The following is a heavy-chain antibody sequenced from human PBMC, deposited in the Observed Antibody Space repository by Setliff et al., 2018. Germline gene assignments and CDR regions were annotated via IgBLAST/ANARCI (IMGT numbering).Heavy chain of an antibody. V-gene: IGHV1-2*06. CDR2: INPNSGGT. CDR3: ARIMGIVGDNWFDP. Sequence: ASVKVSCKASGYTVTGYYMHWVRQAPGQGLEWMGRINPNSGGTNYAQKFQGRVTMTRDTSISTAYMELSRLRSDDPAVYYCARIMGIVGDNWFDPWGQGTLFTVSS. D-gene: IGHD1-26*01. J-gene: IGHJ5*02. CDR1: GYTVTGYY.